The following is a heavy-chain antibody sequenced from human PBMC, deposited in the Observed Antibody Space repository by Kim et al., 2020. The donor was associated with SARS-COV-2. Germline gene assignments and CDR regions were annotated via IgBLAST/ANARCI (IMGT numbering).Heavy chain of an antibody. D-gene: IGHD3-22*01. CDR1: GYTFTSYY. V-gene: IGHV1-46*01. Sequence: ASVKVSCKASGYTFTSYYMHWVRQAPGQGLEWMGIINPSGGSTSYAQKFQGRVTMTRDTSTSTVYMELSSLRSEDTAVYYCARDRTAYGNYYDSSGYYYQVHYYYGMDVWGQGTTVTVSS. CDR2: INPSGGST. CDR3: ARDRTAYGNYYDSSGYYYQVHYYYGMDV. J-gene: IGHJ6*02.